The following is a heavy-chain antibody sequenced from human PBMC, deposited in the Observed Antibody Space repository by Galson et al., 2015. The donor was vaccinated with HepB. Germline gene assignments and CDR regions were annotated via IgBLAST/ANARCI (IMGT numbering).Heavy chain of an antibody. D-gene: IGHD3-22*01. V-gene: IGHV6-1*01. J-gene: IGHJ3*02. CDR1: GDSVSSNSAA. CDR2: TYYRSKWYN. CDR3: ARDRYYDSSGYPNPRNDAFDI. Sequence: CAISGDSVSSNSAAWNWIRQSPSRGLEWLGRTYYRSKWYNDYAVSVKSRITINPDTSKNQFSLQLNSVTPEGTAVYYCARDRYYDSSGYPNPRNDAFDIWGQGTMVTVSS.